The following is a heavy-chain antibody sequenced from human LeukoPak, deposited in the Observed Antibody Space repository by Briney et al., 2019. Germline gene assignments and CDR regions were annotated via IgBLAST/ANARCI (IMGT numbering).Heavy chain of an antibody. V-gene: IGHV4-39*01. CDR3: ARAPVLLWFGELLGWFDP. CDR2: IYYSGST. D-gene: IGHD3-10*01. CDR1: GGSISSSSYY. Sequence: SEALSLTCTVSGGSISSSSYYWGWIRQPPGKGLEWIGSIYYSGSTHYNPSLKSRVTISVDTSKNQFSLKLSSVTAADTAVYYCARAPVLLWFGELLGWFDPWGQGTLVTVSS. J-gene: IGHJ5*02.